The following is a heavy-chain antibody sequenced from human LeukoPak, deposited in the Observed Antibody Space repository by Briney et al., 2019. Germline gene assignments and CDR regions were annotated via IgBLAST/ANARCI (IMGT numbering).Heavy chain of an antibody. CDR2: IYSGGST. CDR1: GFTFSSYE. J-gene: IGHJ6*02. Sequence: GSLRLSCAASGFTFSSYEMNWVRQAPGKGLEWVSVIYSGGSTYYADSVKGRFTISRDNSKNTLYVQMNSLRAEDTAVYYCEYYYYGMDVWGQGTTVTVSS. V-gene: IGHV3-53*01. CDR3: EYYYYGMDV.